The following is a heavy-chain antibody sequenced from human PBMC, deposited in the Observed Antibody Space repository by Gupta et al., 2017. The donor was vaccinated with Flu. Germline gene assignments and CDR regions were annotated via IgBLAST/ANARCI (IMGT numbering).Heavy chain of an antibody. Sequence: QVQLVESGGGLVKPGGSLRLSCAASGFTFSDYYMSWIRQAPGKGLEWVSYISSSSSYTNYADSVKGRFPISRDNAKNSLYLQMNRLRAEDTAVYYCARLGKSRAAAGTVDYWGQGTLVTVSS. CDR1: GFTFSDYY. CDR2: ISSSSSYT. V-gene: IGHV3-11*05. J-gene: IGHJ4*02. D-gene: IGHD6-13*01. CDR3: ARLGKSRAAAGTVDY.